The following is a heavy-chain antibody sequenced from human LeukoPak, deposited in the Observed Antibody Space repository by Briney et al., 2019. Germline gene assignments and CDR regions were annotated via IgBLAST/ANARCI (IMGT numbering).Heavy chain of an antibody. J-gene: IGHJ3*02. CDR1: GGSISSGGYY. CDR3: ARHLYGLNAFDI. V-gene: IGHV4-31*03. CDR2: IYYSGST. Sequence: SQTLSLTCTVSGGSISSGGYYWSWIRQHPGKGLEWIGYIYYSGSTYYNPSLKSRVTISVDTSKNQFSLRLSSVTAADTAVYYCARHLYGLNAFDIWGQGTMVTVSS. D-gene: IGHD3-10*01.